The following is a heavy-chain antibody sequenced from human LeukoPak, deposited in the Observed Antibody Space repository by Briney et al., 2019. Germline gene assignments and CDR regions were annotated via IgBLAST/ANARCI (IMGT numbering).Heavy chain of an antibody. J-gene: IGHJ3*02. D-gene: IGHD5-18*01. CDR1: GVIFYNYG. CDR2: IKYDGGDK. CDR3: ARGGGYSYGFRDAFDI. Sequence: GGSLRLSCVASGVIFYNYGMHWVRQAPGKGPEWVAFIKYDGGDKYYIDSVKGRFTISRDNSKNTLYLQMDSLRAAETTVYYCARGGGYSYGFRDAFDIWGQGTMVTVIS. V-gene: IGHV3-30*06.